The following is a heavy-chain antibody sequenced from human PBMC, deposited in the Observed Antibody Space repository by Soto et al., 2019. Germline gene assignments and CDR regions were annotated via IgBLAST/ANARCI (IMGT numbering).Heavy chain of an antibody. CDR3: GRAYYYDSSGYYHFDY. V-gene: IGHV1-24*01. Sequence: ASVKVSCKASGYTLTELSMHWVRQAPGKGLEWMGGFDPEDGETIYAQKFQGRVTMTEDTSTDTAYMELSSLRSEDTAVYYCGRAYYYDSSGYYHFDYWGQGTLVTVSS. J-gene: IGHJ4*02. CDR2: FDPEDGET. CDR1: GYTLTELS. D-gene: IGHD3-22*01.